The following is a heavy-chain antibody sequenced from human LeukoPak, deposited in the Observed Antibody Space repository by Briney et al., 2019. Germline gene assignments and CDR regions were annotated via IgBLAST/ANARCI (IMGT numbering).Heavy chain of an antibody. D-gene: IGHD5-12*01. CDR3: ARPAGYSGYDLIH. CDR1: GYTFSSYG. V-gene: IGHV1-18*01. Sequence: GASVKVSFKASGYTFSSYGITWVRQAPGQGLEWMGWISTYSGNTDYAQGLQGRVTMTRDTSMSTAYMELRSLRSDDTAVYYCARPAGYSGYDLIHWGQGTLVTVSS. J-gene: IGHJ4*02. CDR2: ISTYSGNT.